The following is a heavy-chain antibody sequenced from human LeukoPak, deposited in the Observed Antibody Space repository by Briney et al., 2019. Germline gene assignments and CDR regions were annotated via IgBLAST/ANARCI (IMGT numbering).Heavy chain of an antibody. CDR3: AKDKGDFWSGHHY. Sequence: GGSLRLSCAASGFTISNYAMSWVRQAPGKGLEWVSSITGSGGSTYYADSVKGRFTISRDNSKNTLYLQMSSLRAEDTAVYYCAKDKGDFWSGHHYWGQGTLVTVSS. V-gene: IGHV3-23*01. J-gene: IGHJ4*02. CDR2: ITGSGGST. CDR1: GFTISNYA. D-gene: IGHD3-3*01.